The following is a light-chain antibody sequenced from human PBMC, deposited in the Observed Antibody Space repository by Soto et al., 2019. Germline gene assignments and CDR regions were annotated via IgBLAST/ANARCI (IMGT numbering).Light chain of an antibody. V-gene: IGKV3-20*01. Sequence: DIVLTQSPGTLSLSPGERATLSCKTSQSSGSNFLAWYQHKPGQAPRLLIYASSNRATGIPDRFTGSASGTDFTLTINRLETEDFAVYYCQLYGISPHFGQGTRLDIX. CDR1: QSSGSNF. J-gene: IGKJ5*01. CDR3: QLYGISPH. CDR2: ASS.